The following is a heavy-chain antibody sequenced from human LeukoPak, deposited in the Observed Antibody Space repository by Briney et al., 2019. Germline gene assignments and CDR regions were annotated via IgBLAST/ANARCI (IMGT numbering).Heavy chain of an antibody. CDR1: GFTFTSSA. Sequence: SVKVSCKSSGFTFTSSAMRWVRQARGQRLEWIGWIVVGSGNTNYAQKFQERVTITRDMSTSTAYMELSSLRSEDTAVYYCAANYYDSSGYYSNFDYWGQGTLVTVSS. J-gene: IGHJ4*02. V-gene: IGHV1-58*02. D-gene: IGHD3-22*01. CDR2: IVVGSGNT. CDR3: AANYYDSSGYYSNFDY.